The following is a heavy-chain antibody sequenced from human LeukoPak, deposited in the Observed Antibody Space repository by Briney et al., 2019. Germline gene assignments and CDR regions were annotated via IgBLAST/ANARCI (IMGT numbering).Heavy chain of an antibody. V-gene: IGHV4-34*01. D-gene: IGHD3-22*01. CDR3: ARLNYYDSSGYWPEHYFDY. CDR1: GGSFSGYY. J-gene: IGHJ4*02. CDR2: INHSGST. Sequence: PSETLSLTRAVYGGSFSGYYWSWIRQPPGKGLEWIGEINHSGSTNYNPSLKSRVTISVDTSKNQFSLKLSSVTAADTAVYYCARLNYYDSSGYWPEHYFDYWGQGTLATVSS.